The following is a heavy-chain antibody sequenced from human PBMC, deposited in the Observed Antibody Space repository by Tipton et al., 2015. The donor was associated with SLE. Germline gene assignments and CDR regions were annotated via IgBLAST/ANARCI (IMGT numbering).Heavy chain of an antibody. V-gene: IGHV4-4*08. CDR2: IYTSGST. Sequence: TLSLTCTVSGGSISSYYWSWIRQPPGKGLEWIGYIYTSGSTNYNPSLKSRVTISVDTSKNQLSLKLSSVTAADTAVYYCARGLSIAAAGPFGYWGQGTLVTVSS. CDR1: GGSISSYY. D-gene: IGHD6-13*01. CDR3: ARGLSIAAAGPFGY. J-gene: IGHJ4*02.